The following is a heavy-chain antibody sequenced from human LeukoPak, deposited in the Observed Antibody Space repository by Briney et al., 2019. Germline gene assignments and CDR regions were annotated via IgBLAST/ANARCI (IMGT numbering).Heavy chain of an antibody. Sequence: PSETLSLTCTVSGYSISSGYYWGWIRQPPGKGLEWIGSIYHSGSTYYNPSLKSRVTISVDTSKNQFSLKLSSVTAADTAVYYCARVATTAAFDIWGQGTMVTVSS. CDR2: IYHSGST. CDR3: ARVATTAAFDI. D-gene: IGHD1-26*01. V-gene: IGHV4-38-2*02. J-gene: IGHJ3*02. CDR1: GYSISSGYY.